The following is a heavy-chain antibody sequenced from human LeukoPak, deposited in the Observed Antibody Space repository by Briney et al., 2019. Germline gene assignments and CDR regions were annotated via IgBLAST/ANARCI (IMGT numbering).Heavy chain of an antibody. CDR2: IWYDGSNK. J-gene: IGHJ6*02. CDR1: GFTFSSYG. CDR3: ARGGAGDSTRYYYYYYGMDV. Sequence: GRSLRLSCAASGFTFSSYGMHWVRQAPGKGLEWVAVIWYDGSNKYYADSVKGRFTISRDNSKNTLYLQMNSLRAEDTAVYYCARGGAGDSTRYYYYYYGMDVWGQGTTVTVSS. V-gene: IGHV3-33*01. D-gene: IGHD4-17*01.